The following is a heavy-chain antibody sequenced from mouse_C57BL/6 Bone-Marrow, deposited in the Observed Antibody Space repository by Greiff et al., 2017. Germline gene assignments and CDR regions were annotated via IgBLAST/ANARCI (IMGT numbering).Heavy chain of an antibody. CDR2: IHPRSGNT. CDR3: ARQLSLPFAY. J-gene: IGHJ3*01. V-gene: IGHV1-81*01. CDR1: GYTFTSYG. D-gene: IGHD3-2*02. Sequence: QVQLKESGAELARPGASVKLSCKASGYTFTSYGISWVKQRTGQGLEWIGEIHPRSGNTYYNEKFKGKATLTADKSSSTAYVELRSLTSEDSAVYFCARQLSLPFAYWGQGTLVTVSA.